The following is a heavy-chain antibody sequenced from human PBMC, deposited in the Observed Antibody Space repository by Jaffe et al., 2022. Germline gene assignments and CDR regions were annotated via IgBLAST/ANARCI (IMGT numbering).Heavy chain of an antibody. V-gene: IGHV3-48*03. CDR1: GFTFSSYE. CDR2: ISSSGSTI. J-gene: IGHJ4*02. CDR3: TWGYRGGYETFDY. Sequence: EVQLVESGGGLVQPGGSLRLSCAASGFTFSSYEMNWVRQAPGKGLEWVSYISSSGSTIYYADSVKGRFTISRDNAKNSLYLQMNSLRAEDTAVYYCTWGYRGGYETFDYWGQGTLVTVSS. D-gene: IGHD5-12*01.